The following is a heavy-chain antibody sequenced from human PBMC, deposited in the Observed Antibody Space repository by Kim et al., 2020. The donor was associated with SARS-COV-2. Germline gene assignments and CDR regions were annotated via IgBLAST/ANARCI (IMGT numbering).Heavy chain of an antibody. J-gene: IGHJ4*02. Sequence: SNPALKSRVTISVDTSKNQFSRKLSSVTAADTAVYYGARHQGYSGSFLSYWGQGTLVTVSS. D-gene: IGHD6-13*01. V-gene: IGHV4-39*01. CDR3: ARHQGYSGSFLSY.